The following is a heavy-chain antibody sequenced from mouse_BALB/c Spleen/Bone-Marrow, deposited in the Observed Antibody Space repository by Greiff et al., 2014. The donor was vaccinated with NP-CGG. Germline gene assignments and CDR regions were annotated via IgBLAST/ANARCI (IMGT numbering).Heavy chain of an antibody. D-gene: IGHD1-1*01. CDR2: IYPGDGDT. CDR3: ARDYYGSRYYFNY. J-gene: IGHJ2*01. V-gene: IGHV1-80*01. CDR1: GYAFSSYW. Sequence: VKLQESGAELVRPGSSVKISCKASGYAFSSYWMNWVKQRPGQGLEWIGQIYPGDGDTNHNGKFKGKATLTADKSSSTAYMQLSSLTSEDSAVYFCARDYYGSRYYFNYWGQGTTLTVSS.